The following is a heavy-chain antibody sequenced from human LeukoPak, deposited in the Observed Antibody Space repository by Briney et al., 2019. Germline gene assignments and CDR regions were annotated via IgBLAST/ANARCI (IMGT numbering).Heavy chain of an antibody. CDR2: INGDGSST. Sequence: GSLRLSCAASGFTFSNYWVQWVRQAPGKGLVWVSRINGDGSSTIYADSVKGRFTISRDNAKNTLYLQMNSLRAEDTAVYYCARDLSSSWYAGGLDYWGQGILVTVSS. J-gene: IGHJ4*02. CDR1: GFTFSNYW. V-gene: IGHV3-74*01. CDR3: ARDLSSSWYAGGLDY. D-gene: IGHD6-13*01.